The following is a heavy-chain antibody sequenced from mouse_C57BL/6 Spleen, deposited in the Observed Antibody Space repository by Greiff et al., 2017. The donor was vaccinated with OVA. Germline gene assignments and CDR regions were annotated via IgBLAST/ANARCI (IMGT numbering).Heavy chain of an antibody. V-gene: IGHV1-82*01. CDR3: ARGGVIYAMDY. CDR1: GYAFSSSW. J-gene: IGHJ4*01. Sequence: VQLQQSGPELVKPGASVKISCKASGYAFSSSWMNWVKQRPGTGLEWIGRIYPGDGDTNYNGKFKGKATLTADKSSSTAYMQLSSLTSEDSAVYFCARGGVIYAMDYWGQGTSVTVSS. CDR2: IYPGDGDT. D-gene: IGHD2-1*01.